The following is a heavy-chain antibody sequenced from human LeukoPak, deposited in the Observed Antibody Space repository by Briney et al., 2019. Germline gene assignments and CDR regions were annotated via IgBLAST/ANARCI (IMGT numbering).Heavy chain of an antibody. CDR3: ARVRITMVRGRYYFDY. D-gene: IGHD3-10*01. CDR1: GFTFSSYS. V-gene: IGHV3-48*01. J-gene: IGHJ4*02. Sequence: GGSLRLSCAASGFTFSSYSMNWVRQAPGKGLEWVSYISSSSSTIYYADSVKGRFTISRDNAKNSLYLQMNSLRAEDTAVYYCARVRITMVRGRYYFDYWGQGTLVIVSS. CDR2: ISSSSSTI.